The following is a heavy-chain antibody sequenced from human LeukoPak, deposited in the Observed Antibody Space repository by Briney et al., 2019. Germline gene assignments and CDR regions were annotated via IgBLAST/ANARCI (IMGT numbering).Heavy chain of an antibody. D-gene: IGHD1-26*01. J-gene: IGHJ6*02. V-gene: IGHV4-59*11. CDR2: VSFSGTT. CDR3: ARSRVSGSYLDYHSGMDV. CDR1: GGPITSHY. Sequence: SETLSLTCTVSGGPITSHYWSWIRQPPGKGLEWIGYVSFSGTTKYSPSLNNRVTISRDTSQNQFFLRLNSVTAADTAVYFYARSRVSGSYLDYHSGMDVWGQGTTVIVSS.